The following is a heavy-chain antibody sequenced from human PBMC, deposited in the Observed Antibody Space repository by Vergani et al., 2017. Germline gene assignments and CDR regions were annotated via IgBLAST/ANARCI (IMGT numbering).Heavy chain of an antibody. J-gene: IGHJ4*02. CDR1: GFTFSSYA. Sequence: EVQLLESGGGLVQPGGSLRLSCAASGFTFSSYAMSWVRQAPGKGLEWVSTISGSGDSTFYADSMKGRFTISRDNSKNTLYLQMNSLRAEDTAVYYCARGPGRYDFWSGYNYWGQGTLVTVSS. D-gene: IGHD3-3*01. V-gene: IGHV3-23*01. CDR2: ISGSGDST. CDR3: ARGPGRYDFWSGYNY.